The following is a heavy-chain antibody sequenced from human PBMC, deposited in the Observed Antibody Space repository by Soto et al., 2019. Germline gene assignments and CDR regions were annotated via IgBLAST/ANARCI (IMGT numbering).Heavy chain of an antibody. CDR1: GFTFSHYW. Sequence: EVQLVESGGGLVQPGGSLRLSCAASGFTFSHYWMHWVRQAPGKGLVWVSRIRSDGSDTTYTGSVKGRFTISRDNAKNSLFLQMNSLRAEATVVYYCAIVITAGSRSFDYWGQGTLVTVSS. D-gene: IGHD3-22*01. CDR3: AIVITAGSRSFDY. V-gene: IGHV3-74*01. J-gene: IGHJ4*02. CDR2: IRSDGSDT.